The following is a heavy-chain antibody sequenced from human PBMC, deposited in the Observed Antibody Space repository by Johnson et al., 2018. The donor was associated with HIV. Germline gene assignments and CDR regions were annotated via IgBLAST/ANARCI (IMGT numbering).Heavy chain of an antibody. CDR2: INWNGGST. V-gene: IGHV3-20*04. CDR1: GFTFDDYG. CDR3: ARVVLVRLAVAGPSRDAFDI. Sequence: MQLVESGGGVVRPGGSLRLSCAASGFTFDDYGMSWVRQAPGTGLEWVSGINWNGGSTGYAASVKGRFIISRYNAKNSLYLQMNSLRAEDTALYSCARVVLVRLAVAGPSRDAFDIWGQGTMVTVSS. J-gene: IGHJ3*02. D-gene: IGHD6-19*01.